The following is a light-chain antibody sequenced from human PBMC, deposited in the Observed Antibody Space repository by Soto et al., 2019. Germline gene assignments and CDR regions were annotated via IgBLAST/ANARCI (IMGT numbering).Light chain of an antibody. Sequence: TPITESPSTLSATVGVRVTSTFRASQSISSWLAWYQQKPGKAPKLLIYKASSLESGVPSRFSGSGSGTEFTLTISSLQPDDFATYYCQQYNSYPGTFGQGAKVDI. CDR3: QQYNSYPGT. CDR1: QSISSW. CDR2: KAS. J-gene: IGKJ1*01. V-gene: IGKV1-5*03.